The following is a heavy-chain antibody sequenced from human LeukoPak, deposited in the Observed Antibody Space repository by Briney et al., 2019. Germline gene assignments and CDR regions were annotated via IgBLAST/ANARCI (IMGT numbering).Heavy chain of an antibody. J-gene: IGHJ4*02. V-gene: IGHV3-72*01. Sequence: GGSLRLSCAASGFTFSDHYMDWVRQAPGQGLEWVGRIKNKANSYTTEYAASVKGRFTVSREDSKNALYLQMNSLKTEDTAVYYCTREGRYCSSTSCYVCLYFWGQGTLVTVSS. CDR1: GFTFSDHY. CDR2: IKNKANSYTT. D-gene: IGHD2-2*01. CDR3: TREGRYCSSTSCYVCLYF.